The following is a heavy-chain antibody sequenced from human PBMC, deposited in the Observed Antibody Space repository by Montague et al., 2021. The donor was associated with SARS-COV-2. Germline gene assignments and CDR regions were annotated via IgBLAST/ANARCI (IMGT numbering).Heavy chain of an antibody. J-gene: IGHJ4*02. CDR3: ARNMAY. V-gene: IGHV4-61*01. Sequence: SETLSLTCSVSGGSVSSGSCYWSWIRQSPDKGLEWIGYMYETGNMIYNPSLRSRVSISADTSKSQFSLRLTSVTAADSARYYCARNMAYWGQGVLVTV. CDR2: MYETGNM. D-gene: IGHD2/OR15-2a*01. CDR1: GGSVSSGSCY.